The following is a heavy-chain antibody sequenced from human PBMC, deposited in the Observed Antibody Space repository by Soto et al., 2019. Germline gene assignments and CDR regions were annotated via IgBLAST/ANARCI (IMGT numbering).Heavy chain of an antibody. V-gene: IGHV3-9*01. CDR3: AKDTVRRPTADAFDI. CDR1: GFTFNDYA. CDR2: ISWNSNIK. Sequence: EVQLVESGGGLVQPGRSLRLSCAASGFTFNDYAMHWVRQAPGQGLEWVSGISWNSNIKGYADSVKGRITISRDNAKKALYLQMNSLRAEDTALYYCAKDTVRRPTADAFDIWGQGTMVTVSS. J-gene: IGHJ3*02. D-gene: IGHD4-17*01.